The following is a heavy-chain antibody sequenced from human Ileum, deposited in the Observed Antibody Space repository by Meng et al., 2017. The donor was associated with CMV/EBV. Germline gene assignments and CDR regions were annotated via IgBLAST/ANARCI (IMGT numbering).Heavy chain of an antibody. Sequence: QITLKESVPTLMKPTHTLTLTCNFSGFSLSDADVGVAWIRQPPGKPLEWLALLYWTGDNHYSPSLKSRLTISKDTSKNQVFLSMTNMDPLDTGTYYCAHTAGWLSFHWGPGALVTVSS. CDR2: LYWTGDN. CDR1: GFSLSDADVG. J-gene: IGHJ1*01. D-gene: IGHD5-24*01. V-gene: IGHV2-5*01. CDR3: AHTAGWLSFH.